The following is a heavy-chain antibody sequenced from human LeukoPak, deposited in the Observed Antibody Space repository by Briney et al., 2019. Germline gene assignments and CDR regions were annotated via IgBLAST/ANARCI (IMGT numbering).Heavy chain of an antibody. CDR3: AREEVTTGDAFDI. CDR2: ISSSSSYI. Sequence: PGGSLRLSCAASGFTFSSYSMNWVRQALGKGLEWVSSISSSSSYIYYADSVKGRFTISRDNAKNSLYLQMNSLRAEDTAVYYCAREEVTTGDAFDIWGQGTMVTVSS. CDR1: GFTFSSYS. D-gene: IGHD4-17*01. V-gene: IGHV3-21*01. J-gene: IGHJ3*02.